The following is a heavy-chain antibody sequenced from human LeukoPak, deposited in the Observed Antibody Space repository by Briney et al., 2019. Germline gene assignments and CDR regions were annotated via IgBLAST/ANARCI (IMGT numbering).Heavy chain of an antibody. CDR3: ARGVLEWLSYYFDY. V-gene: IGHV3-74*01. CDR2: INSDASAP. J-gene: IGHJ4*02. Sequence: GGSLRLSCAASGVTFSRHWMHWVRQAPGKGLVWISRINSDASAPNYAHCVKGRFTISRDNAQNSLYLQMNNLTPEAPAVYYCARGVLEWLSYYFDYWGQGVLVPVA. CDR1: GVTFSRHW. D-gene: IGHD3-3*01.